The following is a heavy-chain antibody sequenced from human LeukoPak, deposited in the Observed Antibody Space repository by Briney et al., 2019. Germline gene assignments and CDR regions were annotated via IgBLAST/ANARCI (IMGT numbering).Heavy chain of an antibody. V-gene: IGHV3-33*01. D-gene: IGHD2-21*02. CDR3: ARGGAVTAIDY. Sequence: PGRSLRLSCAASGFTFSSYGMHWVRQAPGKGLEWVAVIWYDGSDKYYADSVKGRFTISRDNSKNTLYLQMNSLRAEDTAVYYCARGGAVTAIDYRGQGTLVTVSS. J-gene: IGHJ4*02. CDR1: GFTFSSYG. CDR2: IWYDGSDK.